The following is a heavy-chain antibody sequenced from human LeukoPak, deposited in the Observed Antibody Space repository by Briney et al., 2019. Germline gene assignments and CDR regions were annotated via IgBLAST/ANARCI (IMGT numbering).Heavy chain of an antibody. CDR1: GGSFSGYY. J-gene: IGHJ2*01. CDR2: INHSGST. V-gene: IGHV4-34*01. D-gene: IGHD7-27*01. CDR3: ARFWGYRIHWYFDL. Sequence: PSETLSLTCAVYGGSFSGYYWSWIRQPPGKGLEWIGEINHSGSTNYNPSLKSRVTISVDTSKNQFSLKLSSVTAADTAVYYCARFWGYRIHWYFDLWGGGTLVTVSS.